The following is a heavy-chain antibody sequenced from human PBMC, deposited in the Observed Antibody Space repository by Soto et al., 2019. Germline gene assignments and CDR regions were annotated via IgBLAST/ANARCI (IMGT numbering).Heavy chain of an antibody. CDR1: GFTFSSYA. Sequence: EVQLLESGGGLVQPGGSLRLSCAASGFTFSSYAMSWVRQAPGKGLEWVSAISGSGGSTYYADSVKGRFTISRDNSKNTLYLQMNSLRAEDTAVYYCANTATYYDILTGYSTYPYYFDYWGQGTLVTVSS. D-gene: IGHD3-9*01. CDR2: ISGSGGST. V-gene: IGHV3-23*01. J-gene: IGHJ4*02. CDR3: ANTATYYDILTGYSTYPYYFDY.